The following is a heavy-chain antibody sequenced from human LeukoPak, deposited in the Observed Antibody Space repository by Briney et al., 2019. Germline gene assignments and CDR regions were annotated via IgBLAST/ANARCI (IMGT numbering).Heavy chain of an antibody. D-gene: IGHD6-6*01. Sequence: GASVKVSCKASGYTFTSYYIHWVRQAPGQGLEWMGWISAYNGNTNYAQKLQGRVTMTTDPSTSTAYMELRSLRSDDTAVYYCARDRHSSSSGDFDYWGQGTLVTVSS. CDR3: ARDRHSSSSGDFDY. J-gene: IGHJ4*02. CDR1: GYTFTSYY. CDR2: ISAYNGNT. V-gene: IGHV1-18*04.